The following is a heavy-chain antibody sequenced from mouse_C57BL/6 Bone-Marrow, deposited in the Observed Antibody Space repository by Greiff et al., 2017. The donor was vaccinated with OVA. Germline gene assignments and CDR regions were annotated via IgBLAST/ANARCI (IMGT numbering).Heavy chain of an antibody. V-gene: IGHV5-12*01. CDR3: ARQGIYYDYGFYYAMDY. D-gene: IGHD2-4*01. Sequence: EVKLVESGGGLVQPGGSLKLSCAASGFTFSDYYMYWVRQTPEKRLEWVAYISNGGGSTYYPDTVKGRFTISRDNAKNTLYLQMSRLKSEDTAMYYCARQGIYYDYGFYYAMDYWGQGTSVTVSS. CDR1: GFTFSDYY. J-gene: IGHJ4*01. CDR2: ISNGGGST.